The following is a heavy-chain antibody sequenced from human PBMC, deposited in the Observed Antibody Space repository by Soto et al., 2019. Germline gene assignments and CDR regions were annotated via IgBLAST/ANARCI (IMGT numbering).Heavy chain of an antibody. D-gene: IGHD2-2*01. CDR2: IYYSGST. CDR3: ARASCSSTSCYPRPYYYYYYGMDV. Sequence: QVQLQESGPGLVKPSETLSLTCTVSGGSISNYYWNWIRQPPGKELENFGYIYYSGSTNYNPSLKSRVTISVDTSKNQFSLKLSSVTAADTAVYYCARASCSSTSCYPRPYYYYYYGMDVWGQGTTVTVSS. J-gene: IGHJ6*02. CDR1: GGSISNYY. V-gene: IGHV4-59*01.